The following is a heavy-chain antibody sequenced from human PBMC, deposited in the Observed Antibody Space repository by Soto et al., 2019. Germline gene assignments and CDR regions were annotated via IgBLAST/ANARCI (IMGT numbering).Heavy chain of an antibody. CDR1: TFTFSSYG. CDR3: AKDLPY. J-gene: IGHJ4*02. Sequence: AGGSLRLARAASTFTFSSYGMHWVRQAPYKGLEWVAVISYDGSNKYYADYVKGRFTVSRDNSKNTVDLQMNSLTPYETSVYCFAKDLPYWGQGTLVTVSS. V-gene: IGHV3-30*18. CDR2: ISYDGSNK.